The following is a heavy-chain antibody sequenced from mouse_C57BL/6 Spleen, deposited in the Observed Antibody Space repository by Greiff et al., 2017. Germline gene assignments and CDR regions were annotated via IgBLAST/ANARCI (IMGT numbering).Heavy chain of an antibody. D-gene: IGHD1-1*01. Sequence: EVQRVESGGGLVKPGGSLKLSCAASGFTFSSYAMSWVRQTPEKRLEWVATISDGGSYTYYPDNVKGRFTISRDNAKNNLYLQMSHLKSEDTAMYYCARDRDYYGSSYDAMDYWGQGPSVTVSS. CDR2: ISDGGSYT. J-gene: IGHJ4*01. CDR3: ARDRDYYGSSYDAMDY. V-gene: IGHV5-4*01. CDR1: GFTFSSYA.